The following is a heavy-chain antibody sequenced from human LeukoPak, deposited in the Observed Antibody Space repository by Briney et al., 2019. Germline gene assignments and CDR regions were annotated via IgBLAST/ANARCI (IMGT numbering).Heavy chain of an antibody. D-gene: IGHD2-21*02. CDR1: GGSISSYY. Sequence: TSETLSLTCTVSGGSISSYYWSWIRQPPGEGLEWIGYIYYSGSTNYNPSLKSRVTISVDTSKNQFSLKLSSVTAADTAVYYCARDPYCGGDCPYYFDYWGQGTLVTVSS. CDR3: ARDPYCGGDCPYYFDY. V-gene: IGHV4-59*12. CDR2: IYYSGST. J-gene: IGHJ4*02.